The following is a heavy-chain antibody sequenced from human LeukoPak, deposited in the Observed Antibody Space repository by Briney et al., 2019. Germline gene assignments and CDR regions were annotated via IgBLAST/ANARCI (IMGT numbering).Heavy chain of an antibody. V-gene: IGHV4-59*01. D-gene: IGHD6-13*01. CDR3: ARRSSSWKNWFDP. Sequence: PSETLSLTCTVSGGSIDSNSWTWIRQPPGKGLEWIGYIYYSGTTNYNPSLKSRVTTSVDMSKNQFSLKLSSVTAADTAVYYCARRSSSWKNWFDPWGQGTLVTVSS. CDR1: GGSIDSNS. J-gene: IGHJ5*02. CDR2: IYYSGTT.